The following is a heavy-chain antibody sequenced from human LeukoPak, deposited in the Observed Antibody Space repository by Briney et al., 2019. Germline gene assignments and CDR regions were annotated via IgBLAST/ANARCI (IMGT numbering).Heavy chain of an antibody. CDR3: ARDSHSGYELEWSSGWYDY. J-gene: IGHJ4*02. CDR2: IIPIFGTA. Sequence: VASVKVSCKASGGTFSSYAISWVRQAPGQGLEWMGGIIPIFGTANYAQKFQGRVTITADESTSTAYMELSSLRSEDTAVYYCARDSHSGYELEWSSGWYDYWGQGTLVTVSS. V-gene: IGHV1-69*13. D-gene: IGHD6-19*01. CDR1: GGTFSSYA.